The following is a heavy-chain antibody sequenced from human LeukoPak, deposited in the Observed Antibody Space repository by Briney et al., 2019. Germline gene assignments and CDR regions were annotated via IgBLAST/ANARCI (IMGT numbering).Heavy chain of an antibody. J-gene: IGHJ6*03. CDR2: VNHTGST. CDR1: GGSLSGYF. Sequence: SETLSLTCAVYGGSLSGYFWNWIRQSPGKGLEWIGEVNHTGSTNYNPSLKSRVIISVDTSKNQFSLKLTSMTAADTAVYYCAGRYLYYYYYYMDIWGKGTTVAVSS. D-gene: IGHD2-2*02. CDR3: AGRYLYYYYYYMDI. V-gene: IGHV4-34*01.